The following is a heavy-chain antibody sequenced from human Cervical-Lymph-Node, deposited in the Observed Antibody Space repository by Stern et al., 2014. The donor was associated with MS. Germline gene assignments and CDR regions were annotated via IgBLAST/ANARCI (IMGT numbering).Heavy chain of an antibody. Sequence: VQLLESGGGVVQPGRSLRLSCAASGFTFSSYAMHWVRQAPGKGLEWVAVISYDGSNKYYADSVKGRFPISRDNSKNTLYLQMNSLRAEDTAVYYCARDRGVDDAFDIWGQGTMVTVSS. CDR1: GFTFSSYA. J-gene: IGHJ3*02. CDR2: ISYDGSNK. V-gene: IGHV3-30-3*01. D-gene: IGHD3-10*01. CDR3: ARDRGVDDAFDI.